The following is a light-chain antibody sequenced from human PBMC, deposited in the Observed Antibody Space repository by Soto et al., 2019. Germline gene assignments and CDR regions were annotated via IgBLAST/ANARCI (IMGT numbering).Light chain of an antibody. CDR1: SSNIGSST. CDR3: ATWDDSLNGYV. V-gene: IGLV1-44*01. J-gene: IGLJ1*01. CDR2: SNN. Sequence: QSVLTQPPSASGTPGQRVTISCSGSSSNIGSSTVTWYQQLPGAAPTVLIHSNNQRPSGVPDRFSGSKSGTSASLAISGLQSDDEADYYCATWDDSLNGYVFGTGTKVTVL.